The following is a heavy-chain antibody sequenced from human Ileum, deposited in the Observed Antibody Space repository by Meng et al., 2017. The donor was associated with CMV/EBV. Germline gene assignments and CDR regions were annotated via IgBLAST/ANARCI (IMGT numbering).Heavy chain of an antibody. D-gene: IGHD2-15*01. CDR2: INHSGST. CDR3: ARGVAGGPFDY. CDR1: GGSFSGYY. Sequence: QVQLQQWGGGLLNPWETLSLTCAVYGGSFSGYYWSWIRQPPGKGLEWIGEINHSGSTNYNPSLKSRVTISVDTSKNQFFLKLSSVTAADTAVYYCARGVAGGPFDYWGQGTLVTVSS. J-gene: IGHJ4*02. V-gene: IGHV4-34*01.